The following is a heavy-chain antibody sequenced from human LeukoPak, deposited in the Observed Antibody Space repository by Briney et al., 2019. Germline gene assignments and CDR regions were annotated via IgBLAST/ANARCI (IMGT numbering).Heavy chain of an antibody. CDR2: INPADSDT. Sequence: GESLKISWKSYRSYFTKCLIDLGPQMPGKGLEWMGIINPADSDTRYSPSFQGQVTISTDKSISTAYLQCSSLKAADTAMCYCARLGDYGMDVWGQGTTVAVSS. V-gene: IGHV5-51*01. CDR3: ARLGDYGMDV. J-gene: IGHJ6*02. CDR1: RSYFTKCL.